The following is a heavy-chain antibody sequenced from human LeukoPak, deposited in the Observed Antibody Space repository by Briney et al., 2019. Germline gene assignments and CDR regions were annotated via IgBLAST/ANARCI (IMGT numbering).Heavy chain of an antibody. V-gene: IGHV1-3*01. Sequence: ASVKVSCKASGYTFTSYAMHWVRQAPGQRLEWMGWINAGNGNTKYSQKFQGRVTITRDTSASTAYMELSSLRSEDTAVYYCAGPLEVAAAGPVRMDVWGKGTTVTVSS. J-gene: IGHJ6*04. CDR1: GYTFTSYA. CDR2: INAGNGNT. D-gene: IGHD6-13*01. CDR3: AGPLEVAAAGPVRMDV.